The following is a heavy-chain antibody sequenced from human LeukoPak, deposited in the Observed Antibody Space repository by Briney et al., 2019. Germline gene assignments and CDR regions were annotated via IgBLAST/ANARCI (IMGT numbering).Heavy chain of an antibody. CDR1: GFTFSSYS. D-gene: IGHD3-22*01. CDR2: IWYDGSNK. CDR3: AKPYYYDSSGYYCYFDY. V-gene: IGHV3-33*06. J-gene: IGHJ4*02. Sequence: VGSLRLSCAASGFTFSSYSMNWVRQAPGKGLEWVVVIWYDGSNKYYADSVKGRFTISRDNPKNTLYLQMNSLRAEDTAVYYCAKPYYYDSSGYYCYFDYWGQGTLVTVSS.